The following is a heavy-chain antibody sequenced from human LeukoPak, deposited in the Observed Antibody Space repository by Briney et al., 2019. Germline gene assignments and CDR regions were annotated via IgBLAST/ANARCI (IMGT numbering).Heavy chain of an antibody. D-gene: IGHD2-15*01. J-gene: IGHJ3*02. V-gene: IGHV4-61*02. CDR1: GGSISNGSYY. CDR3: ARWRVGYCSGGSCYSFASVAFDI. Sequence: SQTLSLTCTVSGGSISNGSYYRSWIRQPAGKGLEWIGRIYTSGSTNYNPSLKSRVTISVDTSKNQFSLKLSSVTAADTAVYYCARWRVGYCSGGSCYSFASVAFDIWGQGTMVTVSS. CDR2: IYTSGST.